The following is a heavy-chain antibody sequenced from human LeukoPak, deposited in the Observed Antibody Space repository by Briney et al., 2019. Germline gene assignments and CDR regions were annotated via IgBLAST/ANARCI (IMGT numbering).Heavy chain of an antibody. J-gene: IGHJ4*02. CDR3: AKDHANTPVVTN. Sequence: GGSLRLSCAASGFTLSSYAMHWVRQAPGKGLEWVSAISGSGGSTYYADSVTGRFTVSRDNSKNTVDLQMNNLRVDDTAIYYCAKDHANTPVVTNWGQGILVSVSS. CDR2: ISGSGGST. CDR1: GFTLSSYA. V-gene: IGHV3-23*01. D-gene: IGHD2-21*02.